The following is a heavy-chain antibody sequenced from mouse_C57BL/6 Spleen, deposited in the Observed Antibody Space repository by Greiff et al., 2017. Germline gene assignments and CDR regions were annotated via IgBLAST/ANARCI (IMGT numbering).Heavy chain of an antibody. J-gene: IGHJ3*01. Sequence: QVQLQQPGAELVRPGSSVKLSCKASGYTFTSYWMDWVKQRPGQGLEWIGNIYPSDSETHYNQKFKDKATLTVDKSSSTAYMQLSSLTSEDSAVYYCARYDGYFMLAYWGQGTLVTVSA. CDR3: ARYDGYFMLAY. CDR1: GYTFTSYW. V-gene: IGHV1-61*01. CDR2: IYPSDSET. D-gene: IGHD2-3*01.